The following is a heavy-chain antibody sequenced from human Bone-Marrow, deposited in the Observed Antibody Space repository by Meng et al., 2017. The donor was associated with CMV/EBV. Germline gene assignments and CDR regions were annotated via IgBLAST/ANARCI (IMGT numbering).Heavy chain of an antibody. CDR2: IKWNGGST. V-gene: IGHV3-20*04. CDR1: GFTFDDYG. D-gene: IGHD6-13*01. Sequence: GESLKISCAASGFTFDDYGMSWVRQAPGKGLEWVSGIKWNGGSTGYADSVKGRFTVSRDNAKDSLYLQMNTLRVEDTAVFYCARITSSWYTPDYWGQGILVTVSS. J-gene: IGHJ4*02. CDR3: ARITSSWYTPDY.